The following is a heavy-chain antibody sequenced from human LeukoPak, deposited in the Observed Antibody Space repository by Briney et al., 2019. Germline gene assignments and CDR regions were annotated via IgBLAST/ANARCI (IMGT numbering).Heavy chain of an antibody. D-gene: IGHD5-12*01. CDR2: IYHSGST. Sequence: PSETLSLTCTVSGYSISSGFYWGWIRQPPGKGLEWIGNIYHSGSTYYNPSLKSRVTISVDTSKNQFSLKLSSVTAADTAVYYCARDRGLAVVWWLLWGQGTLVTVSS. CDR3: ARDRGLAVVWWLL. V-gene: IGHV4-38-2*02. J-gene: IGHJ4*02. CDR1: GYSISSGFY.